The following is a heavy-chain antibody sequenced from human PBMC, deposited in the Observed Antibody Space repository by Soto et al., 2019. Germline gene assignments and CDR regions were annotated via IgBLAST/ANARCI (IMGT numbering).Heavy chain of an antibody. D-gene: IGHD5-18*01. J-gene: IGHJ6*02. CDR1: GGSISSGGYS. V-gene: IGHV4-30-2*01. CDR3: ARAGYSYGPYGMDV. CDR2: IYHSGST. Sequence: QLQLQESGSGLVKPSQTLSLTCAVSGGSISSGGYSWSWIRQPPGKGLKGIGYIYHSGSTYYNPSPKPRVTISVDRSKYQFSLKLGCLPAADTAVYYCARAGYSYGPYGMDVWGQGTTVTVSS.